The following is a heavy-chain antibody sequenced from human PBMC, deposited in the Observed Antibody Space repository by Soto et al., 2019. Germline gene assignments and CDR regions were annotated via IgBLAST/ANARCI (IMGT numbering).Heavy chain of an antibody. D-gene: IGHD3-10*01. Sequence: GESLKISCKGAGYSFTSYWIGWVRQMPGKGLEWMGIIYPGDSDTRYSPSFQGQVTISADKSISTAYLQWSSLKASDTAMHYCARASGSGSYYSPADSWGQGTLVTVSS. CDR2: IYPGDSDT. J-gene: IGHJ4*02. CDR1: GYSFTSYW. V-gene: IGHV5-51*01. CDR3: ARASGSGSYYSPADS.